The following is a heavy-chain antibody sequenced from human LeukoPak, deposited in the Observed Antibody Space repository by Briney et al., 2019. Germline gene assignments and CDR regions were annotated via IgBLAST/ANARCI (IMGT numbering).Heavy chain of an antibody. J-gene: IGHJ3*02. V-gene: IGHV1-2*02. CDR1: GYTFTGYY. CDR2: INPNSGGT. CDR3: ASVARGGGRITMVRGDSDAFDI. D-gene: IGHD3-10*01. Sequence: ASVKVSCKASGYTFTGYYMHWVRQAPGQGLEWMGWINPNSGGTNYAQKFQGRVTMTRETSISTAYMELSRLRSDDTAVYYCASVARGGGRITMVRGDSDAFDIWGQGTMVTVSS.